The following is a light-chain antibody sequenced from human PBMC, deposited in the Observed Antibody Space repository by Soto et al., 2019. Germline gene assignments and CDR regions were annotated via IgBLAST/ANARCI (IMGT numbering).Light chain of an antibody. CDR1: QSVSSSY. CDR2: GAS. Sequence: EIVLTQSPGTLSLSPGERATLSCRASQSVSSSYLAWYQQKPDQAPRLLIYGASSRATGIPDRFSGSGSGTEFNLTMSRLETEDFAVYYCQQYRSSAYTFGQGNKLEFK. V-gene: IGKV3-20*01. CDR3: QQYRSSAYT. J-gene: IGKJ2*01.